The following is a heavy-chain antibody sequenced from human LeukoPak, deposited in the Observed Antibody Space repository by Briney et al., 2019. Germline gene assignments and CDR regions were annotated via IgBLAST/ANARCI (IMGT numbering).Heavy chain of an antibody. J-gene: IGHJ5*02. CDR3: TRNDGNSAFDP. CDR1: GGSISSYY. Sequence: PSETLSLTCTVSGGSISSYYWSWIRQPPGKGLEWIGYIYYSGSTNYNPSLKSRVTMSVDKSKNQFSLNLRSVDAADTAVYYCTRNDGNSAFDPWGQGTLVTVSS. D-gene: IGHD4-23*01. CDR2: IYYSGST. V-gene: IGHV4-59*12.